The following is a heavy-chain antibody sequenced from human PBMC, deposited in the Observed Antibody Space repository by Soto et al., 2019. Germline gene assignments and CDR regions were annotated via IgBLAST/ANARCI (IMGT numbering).Heavy chain of an antibody. D-gene: IGHD1-26*01. CDR1: GFTFSSYS. CDR3: ARDGGSLGY. Sequence: EVQLVESGGGLVQPGGSLRLSCAASGFTFSSYSMNWVRQAPGKGLEWVSYISSSSSTIYYADPVKGRFTISRDKAKNSLYLQMNSLRDDDTAVYYCARDGGSLGYWGQGTLVTVSS. V-gene: IGHV3-48*02. J-gene: IGHJ4*02. CDR2: ISSSSSTI.